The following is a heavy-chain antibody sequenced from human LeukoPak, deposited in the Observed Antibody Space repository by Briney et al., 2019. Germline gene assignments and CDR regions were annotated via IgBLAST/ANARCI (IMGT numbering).Heavy chain of an antibody. CDR2: IIPIFGTA. Sequence: GASVKVSCKASGGTFSSYAISWVRQAPGQGLEWMGGIIPIFGTANYAQKFQGRVTITADESTSTAYMELSSLRSEDTAVYYCASGRSSGWYEFGVLDYWGQGTLVTVSS. CDR3: ASGRSSGWYEFGVLDY. CDR1: GGTFSSYA. D-gene: IGHD6-19*01. J-gene: IGHJ4*02. V-gene: IGHV1-69*13.